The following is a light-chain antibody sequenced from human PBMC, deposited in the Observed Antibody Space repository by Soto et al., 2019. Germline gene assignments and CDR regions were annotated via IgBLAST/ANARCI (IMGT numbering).Light chain of an antibody. CDR2: GNS. CDR1: SSNIGAGYD. J-gene: IGLJ3*02. V-gene: IGLV1-40*01. Sequence: QSVLTQPPSVSGAPGQRVTISCTGSSSNIGAGYDVHWYQQLPGTAPKLLIYGNSNRPSGVPDRFSGSKSGTSASLAITGLRAEDEADYFCQAYDSSLSGWVFGGGRKLTVL. CDR3: QAYDSSLSGWV.